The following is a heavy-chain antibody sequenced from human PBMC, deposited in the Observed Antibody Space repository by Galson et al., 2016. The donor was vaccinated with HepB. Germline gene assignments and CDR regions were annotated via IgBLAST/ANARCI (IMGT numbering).Heavy chain of an antibody. J-gene: IGHJ5*02. D-gene: IGHD1-26*01. Sequence: SLRLSCAASGFSFNNFAMLWVRQAPGKGQEWVSTIADRGHATYHADSVRGRFTISSDSSTTTVYLHLSNLRADDTAVYYCAKGAGPGKVDWFDPWGQGTLVTVSP. CDR2: IADRGHAT. V-gene: IGHV3-23*01. CDR3: AKGAGPGKVDWFDP. CDR1: GFSFNNFA.